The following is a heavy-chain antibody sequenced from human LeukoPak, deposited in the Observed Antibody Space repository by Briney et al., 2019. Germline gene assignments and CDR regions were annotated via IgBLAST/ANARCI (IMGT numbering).Heavy chain of an antibody. CDR2: IYYSGST. CDR3: ARLNEWLRFHFDY. V-gene: IGHV4-39*01. Sequence: SETLSLTCAVSGGSLSSSGYYWGWIRQPPGEGLEWLGCIYYSGSTYSNPSLKSRVTISVDTSKNQFSLNLSSVTAADTAVYYCARLNEWLRFHFDYWGQVTLVTVSS. D-gene: IGHD5-12*01. J-gene: IGHJ4*02. CDR1: GGSLSSSGYY.